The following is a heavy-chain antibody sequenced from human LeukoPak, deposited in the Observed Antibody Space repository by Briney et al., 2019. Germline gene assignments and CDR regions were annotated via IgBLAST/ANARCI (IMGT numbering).Heavy chain of an antibody. Sequence: SQTLSLTCTVSGGSISSGSYYWSWIRQPAGKGLEWIGRIYTSGSTNYNPSLKSRVTISVDTSKNQFSLKLSSVTAADTAVYYCARDREGSSLGRPNYYYYMDVWGTGTTVTVSS. CDR3: ARDREGSSLGRPNYYYYMDV. CDR2: IYTSGST. V-gene: IGHV4-61*02. CDR1: GGSISSGSYY. J-gene: IGHJ6*03. D-gene: IGHD1-26*01.